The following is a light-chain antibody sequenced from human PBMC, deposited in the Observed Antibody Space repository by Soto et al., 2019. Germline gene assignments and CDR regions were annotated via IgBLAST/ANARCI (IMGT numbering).Light chain of an antibody. CDR3: QQDNNWPET. CDR2: GAS. V-gene: IGKV3-15*01. CDR1: QSVSSN. J-gene: IGKJ1*01. Sequence: EIVMTQSPATLSVSPGERATLSCRASQSVSSNLACYQQKPGQAPRLLIYGASTRATGIPARFSGSGSGTEFTLTTSNLQSKDCAFDYCQQDNNWPETFGQGTKGEIK.